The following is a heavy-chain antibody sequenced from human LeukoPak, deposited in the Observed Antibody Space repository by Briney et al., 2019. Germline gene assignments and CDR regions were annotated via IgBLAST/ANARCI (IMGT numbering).Heavy chain of an antibody. Sequence: GGSLRLSCAASGFTFSSHAMSWVRQAPGKGLEWVSGISGSGGSTYYADSVKGRFTVSRDNSKNMLYLQMTNLRAEDTAVYYCAHLGYDILTGYYNWGQGTLVFVSS. CDR2: ISGSGGST. J-gene: IGHJ4*02. CDR1: GFTFSSHA. CDR3: AHLGYDILTGYYN. D-gene: IGHD3-9*01. V-gene: IGHV3-23*01.